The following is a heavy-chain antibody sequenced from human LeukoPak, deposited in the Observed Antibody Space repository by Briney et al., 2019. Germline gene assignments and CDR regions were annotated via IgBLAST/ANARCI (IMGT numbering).Heavy chain of an antibody. D-gene: IGHD3-10*01. J-gene: IGHJ4*02. Sequence: PGGSLRLSCAASGFTVSSNYMSWVRQAPGKGLEWVSVIYSGGSTYYADSVKGGFTISRDNSKNTLYLQMNSLRAEDTAVYYCARALVTMVRGVIIKGGGIDYWGQGTLVTVSS. CDR2: IYSGGST. CDR1: GFTVSSNY. CDR3: ARALVTMVRGVIIKGGGIDY. V-gene: IGHV3-66*01.